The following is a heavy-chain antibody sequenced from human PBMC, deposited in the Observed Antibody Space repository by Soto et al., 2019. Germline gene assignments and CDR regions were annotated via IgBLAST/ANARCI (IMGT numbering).Heavy chain of an antibody. Sequence: SETLSLTCTVSGGSISSYYWSWIRQPPGKGLEWIGYIYYSGSTNYNPSLKSRVTISVDTSKNQFSLKLSSVTAADTAVYYCARGLDVDIVATTYNWFAPWGQGTLVTVSS. D-gene: IGHD5-12*01. J-gene: IGHJ5*02. CDR3: ARGLDVDIVATTYNWFAP. V-gene: IGHV4-59*01. CDR2: IYYSGST. CDR1: GGSISSYY.